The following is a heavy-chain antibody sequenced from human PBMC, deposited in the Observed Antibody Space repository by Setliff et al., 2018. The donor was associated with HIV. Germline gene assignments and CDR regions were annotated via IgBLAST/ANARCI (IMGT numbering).Heavy chain of an antibody. Sequence: GASVKVSCKASGYTFTSYAMHWVRQAPGQGLEWMAWIDAGNGNTKYSQEFQGRVTITRDTSATAVYMELTNLTSDDTAVYYCARDSRSAITPYHFDHWGQGTLVTVSS. CDR1: GYTFTSYA. V-gene: IGHV1-3*01. CDR2: IDAGNGNT. J-gene: IGHJ4*02. D-gene: IGHD1-20*01. CDR3: ARDSRSAITPYHFDH.